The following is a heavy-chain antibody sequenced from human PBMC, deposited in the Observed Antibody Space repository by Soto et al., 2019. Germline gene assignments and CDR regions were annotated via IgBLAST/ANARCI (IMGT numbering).Heavy chain of an antibody. CDR3: ARGYCSGGSCYRY. J-gene: IGHJ4*02. CDR1: GGSFSSDDEY. Sequence: PSETLSLTCNVSGGSFSSDDEYWSWIRQTPGKGLEWIGYIYYSGSTYYNPSLKSRVTISVDTSKNQFSLKLSSVTAADTAVYYCARGYCSGGSCYRYWGQGSQVTVSS. V-gene: IGHV4-30-4*01. D-gene: IGHD2-15*01. CDR2: IYYSGST.